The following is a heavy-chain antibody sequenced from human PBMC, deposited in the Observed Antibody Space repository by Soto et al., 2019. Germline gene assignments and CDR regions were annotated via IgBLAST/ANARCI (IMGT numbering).Heavy chain of an antibody. Sequence: EVQLVESGGGLVQPGGSLRLSCGAYGFTFSNYWMHWVRQVPGEGLVWVSRINGDGSFTRFADSVKGRFTISRDNAKNTLYLQMNSLRAEDTAVYYCARVGGGSGNFDYWGQGTLVTVSS. CDR3: ARVGGGSGNFDY. V-gene: IGHV3-74*01. CDR1: GFTFSNYW. CDR2: INGDGSFT. J-gene: IGHJ4*02. D-gene: IGHD3-10*01.